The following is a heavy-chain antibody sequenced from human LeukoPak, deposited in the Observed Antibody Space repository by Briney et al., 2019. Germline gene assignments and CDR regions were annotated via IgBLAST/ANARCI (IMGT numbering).Heavy chain of an antibody. J-gene: IGHJ6*03. V-gene: IGHV1-69*05. CDR3: ARGVVSMVRGVIHTDYYYYYYMDV. CDR1: GGTFSSYA. D-gene: IGHD3-10*01. Sequence: SVTVSFKASGGTFSSYAISWVRQAPGQGLEWMGGIIPIFGTANYAQKFQGRVTITTDESTSTAYMELSSLRSEDTAVYYCARGVVSMVRGVIHTDYYYYYYMDVWGKGTTVTVSS. CDR2: IIPIFGTA.